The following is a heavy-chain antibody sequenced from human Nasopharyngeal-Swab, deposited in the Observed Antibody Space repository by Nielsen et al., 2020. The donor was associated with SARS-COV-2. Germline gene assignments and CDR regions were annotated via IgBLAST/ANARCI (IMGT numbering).Heavy chain of an antibody. V-gene: IGHV3-11*04. D-gene: IGHD3-9*01. Sequence: GGCLRLYCGGSGFAFSAYYIRFLRQPPGKGLEWVSYISSSGSTIYYADSVKGRFTISRDNAKNSLYLQMNSLRAEDTAVYYCARYGGIQILTGYFDYWGPGTLVTVSS. CDR1: GFAFSAYY. CDR3: ARYGGIQILTGYFDY. J-gene: IGHJ4*02. CDR2: ISSSGSTI.